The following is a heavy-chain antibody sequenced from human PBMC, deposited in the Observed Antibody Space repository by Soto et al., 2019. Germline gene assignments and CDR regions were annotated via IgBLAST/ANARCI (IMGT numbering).Heavy chain of an antibody. CDR3: ARGGYYGMNV. CDR2: VSPYDGYT. D-gene: IGHD3-22*01. Sequence: GASVKVSCKASGYTLSSYGINWVRQAPGQGLEWLGWVSPYDGYTNYAQILQGRVSMTTDTSTKTAYMEVRSLRSDDTAVYYCARGGYYGMNVWGQGTTVTVSS. CDR1: GYTLSSYG. V-gene: IGHV1-18*01. J-gene: IGHJ6*02.